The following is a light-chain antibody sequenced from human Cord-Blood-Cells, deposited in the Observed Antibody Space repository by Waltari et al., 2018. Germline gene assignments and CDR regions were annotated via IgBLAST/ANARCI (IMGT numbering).Light chain of an antibody. Sequence: AIRMTQSPSSFSASTGDRVTIPCRASQGISSYLAWYQQKPGKAPKLLIYAASTLQSGVPSRFSGSGSGTDFTLTINCLQSEDFATYYCQQYYSYPHSFGQGTKLEIK. CDR2: AAS. J-gene: IGKJ2*03. CDR1: QGISSY. CDR3: QQYYSYPHS. V-gene: IGKV1-8*01.